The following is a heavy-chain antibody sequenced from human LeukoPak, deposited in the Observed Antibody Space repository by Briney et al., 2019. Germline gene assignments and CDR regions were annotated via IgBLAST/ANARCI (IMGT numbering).Heavy chain of an antibody. J-gene: IGHJ4*02. Sequence: PGKSLRLSCAASEFTFTTYGMHWVRQAPGKGLEWVAFIYYDGSNIYYADYVKGRFTISRDISKNTLYLQTDSLRAEDTAIYYCARDWKTNSFDYWGQGTLVTVSS. CDR1: EFTFTTYG. CDR3: ARDWKTNSFDY. V-gene: IGHV3-33*01. CDR2: IYYDGSNI. D-gene: IGHD1-1*01.